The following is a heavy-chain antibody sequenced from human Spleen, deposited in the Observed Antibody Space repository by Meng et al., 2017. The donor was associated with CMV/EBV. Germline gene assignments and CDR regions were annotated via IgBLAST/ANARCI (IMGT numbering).Heavy chain of an antibody. J-gene: IGHJ1*01. CDR2: ISAYNGNT. Sequence: GAEVKKPGASVKVSCKASGYTFTSYGISWLRQAPGQGLEWMGWISAYNGNTIYAQKLQGRVTMTTDASTNTAYLELRSLRSDDTAVYYCARDQQLIPAEYFQHWGPGTLVTVSS. CDR3: ARDQQLIPAEYFQH. V-gene: IGHV1-18*01. D-gene: IGHD6-13*01. CDR1: GYTFTSYG.